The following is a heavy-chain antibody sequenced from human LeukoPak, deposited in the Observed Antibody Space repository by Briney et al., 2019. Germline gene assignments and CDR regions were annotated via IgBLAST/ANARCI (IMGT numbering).Heavy chain of an antibody. CDR2: ISGSGGST. Sequence: PGGSLRLSCAASGFTFSSYAMSWVRQAPGKGLEWVSVISGSGGSTYYAASVNGRFTISRDNFKNTLYLQMNSLRGEDTAVYYCAKPYSSAWYSPLDYWGQGTLVTVSS. CDR3: AKPYSSAWYSPLDY. V-gene: IGHV3-23*01. D-gene: IGHD6-13*01. CDR1: GFTFSSYA. J-gene: IGHJ4*02.